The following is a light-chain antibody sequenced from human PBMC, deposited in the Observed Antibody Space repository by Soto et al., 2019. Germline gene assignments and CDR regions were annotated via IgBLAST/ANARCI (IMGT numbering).Light chain of an antibody. CDR2: AAS. CDR1: QDIRTY. Sequence: DIQMTQSPSSLSASVGDRVTITCRASQDIRTYLNWYQRKSGKAPKLLIYAASSLQSGVPSRFSGPGSETDFTITISSLQPEDFANYYCQQSYNIPRTFGQGTKVDIK. CDR3: QQSYNIPRT. J-gene: IGKJ1*01. V-gene: IGKV1-39*01.